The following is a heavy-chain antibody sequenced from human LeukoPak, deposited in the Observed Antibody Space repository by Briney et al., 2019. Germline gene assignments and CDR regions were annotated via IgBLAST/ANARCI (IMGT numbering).Heavy chain of an antibody. Sequence: GGSLRLSCVASGFTFTSYAMSWVRQAPGKGLEWVSAISGSGGSTYYADSVKGRFTISRDNSKNTLYLQMNSLRAEDTAVYYCAKMYDFRSGYPDYWGQGTLVTVPS. D-gene: IGHD3-3*01. CDR2: ISGSGGST. J-gene: IGHJ4*02. V-gene: IGHV3-23*01. CDR1: GFTFTSYA. CDR3: AKMYDFRSGYPDY.